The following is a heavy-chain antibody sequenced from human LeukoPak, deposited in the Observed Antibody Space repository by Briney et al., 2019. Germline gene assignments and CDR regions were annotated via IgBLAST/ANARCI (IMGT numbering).Heavy chain of an antibody. V-gene: IGHV4-34*01. CDR2: INHSGST. D-gene: IGHD6-13*01. CDR1: GGSFSGYY. CDR3: ARGRYLTTLGGAAAGFLDS. Sequence: SETLSLTCGVNGGSFSGYYWNWIRQTPGKGLESIGEINHSGSTNYNPSLKRRVTISVDTSQKQFYLRLTSVTAADTAVYYCARGRYLTTLGGAAAGFLDSWGQGTLVTVSS. J-gene: IGHJ4*02.